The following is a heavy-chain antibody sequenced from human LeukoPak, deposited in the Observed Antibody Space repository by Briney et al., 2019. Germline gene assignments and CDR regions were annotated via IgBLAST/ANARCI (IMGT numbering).Heavy chain of an antibody. CDR1: GFTFSSYA. J-gene: IGHJ6*02. D-gene: IGHD2-2*01. CDR3: AREDIVVVPAGNYYYYGMDV. CDR2: ISGSGGST. V-gene: IGHV3-23*01. Sequence: GGSLRPSCAASGFTFSSYAMSWVRQAPGKGLEWVSAISGSGGSTYYADSVKGRFTISRDNSKNTLYLQMNSLRAEDTAVYYCAREDIVVVPAGNYYYYGMDVWGQGTTVTVSS.